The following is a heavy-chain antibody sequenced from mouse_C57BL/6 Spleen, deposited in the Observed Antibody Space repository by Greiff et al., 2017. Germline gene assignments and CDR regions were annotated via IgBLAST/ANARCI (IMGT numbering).Heavy chain of an antibody. Sequence: EVQLQQSGPELVKPGASVKISCKASGYTFTDYYMNWVKQSHGKSLEWIGDINPNNGGTSYNQKFKGKATLTVDKSSSTAYMELRSLTSEDSAVYYCAKEGIYDGSFAYWGQGTLVTVSA. V-gene: IGHV1-26*01. J-gene: IGHJ3*01. D-gene: IGHD2-3*01. CDR1: GYTFTDYY. CDR2: INPNNGGT. CDR3: AKEGIYDGSFAY.